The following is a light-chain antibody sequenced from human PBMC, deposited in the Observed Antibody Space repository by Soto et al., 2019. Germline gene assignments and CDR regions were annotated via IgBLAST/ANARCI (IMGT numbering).Light chain of an antibody. J-gene: IGLJ3*02. V-gene: IGLV9-49*01. Sequence: QLVLTQPPSASASLGASVTLTCTLSSGYSNYKVDWYQQRPGKGPRFVMRVGTGGIVGSKGDGIPDRFSVLGSGLNRFLTIKNIQEEDESDYHCGADPVSGSNFVPWVFGGGTKLTVL. CDR2: VGTGGIVG. CDR3: GADPVSGSNFVPWV. CDR1: SGYSNYK.